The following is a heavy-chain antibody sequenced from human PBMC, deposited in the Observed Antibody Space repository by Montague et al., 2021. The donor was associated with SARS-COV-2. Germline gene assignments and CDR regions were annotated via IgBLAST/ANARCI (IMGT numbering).Heavy chain of an antibody. CDR2: ISDTGSTI. Sequence: SLRLSCAASGFTFSDYYMNWIRQAPGKGLEWISYISDTGSTIYYADSVKGRFAVSRDNTKNSLYLQMNSLRAGDTAVYYCAKALMTYGGNSPVDQWGQGTLVTVSS. CDR3: AKALMTYGGNSPVDQ. J-gene: IGHJ4*02. D-gene: IGHD4-23*01. CDR1: GFTFSDYY. V-gene: IGHV3-11*01.